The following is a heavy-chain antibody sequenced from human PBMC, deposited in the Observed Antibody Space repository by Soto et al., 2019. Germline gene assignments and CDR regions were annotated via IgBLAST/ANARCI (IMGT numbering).Heavy chain of an antibody. CDR3: ARDIGCGGDCYDAFDI. D-gene: IGHD2-21*02. J-gene: IGHJ3*02. Sequence: GGSLRLSCAASGFTFSSYEMNWVRQAPGKGLEWVSYISSSGSTIYYADSVKGRFTISRDNAKNALYLQMNSLRAEDTAVDYCARDIGCGGDCYDAFDIWGQGTMVTVSS. CDR2: ISSSGSTI. CDR1: GFTFSSYE. V-gene: IGHV3-48*03.